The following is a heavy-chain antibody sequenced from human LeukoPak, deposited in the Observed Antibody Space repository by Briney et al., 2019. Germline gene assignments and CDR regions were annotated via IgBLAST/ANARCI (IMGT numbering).Heavy chain of an antibody. CDR3: ARADIGHSSPHYYCYYTMDV. D-gene: IGHD6-13*01. J-gene: IGHJ6*02. CDR2: IIPILGIA. V-gene: IGHV1-69*04. Sequence: SVKVSCKASGGTFSSYAISWVRQAPGQGLEWMGRIIPILGIANYAQKFQGRVTITADKSTSTAYMELSSLRSEDTAVYYCARADIGHSSPHYYCYYTMDVWGQGTTVTVSS. CDR1: GGTFSSYA.